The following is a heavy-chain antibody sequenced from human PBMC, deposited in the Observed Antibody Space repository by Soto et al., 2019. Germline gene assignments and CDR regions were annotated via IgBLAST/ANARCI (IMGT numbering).Heavy chain of an antibody. J-gene: IGHJ4*02. Sequence: EVHLLESGGGLVQPGGSLRLSCAASGFAFSDYAMTWVRQAPGKGLEWVSDISDGAGATHYADSVKGRFTISRDDSKNTLYLQMDSLRAEDAAVYYCAKGRTFFDFWGQGTLVTVSS. CDR1: GFAFSDYA. CDR3: AKGRTFFDF. D-gene: IGHD3-16*01. CDR2: ISDGAGAT. V-gene: IGHV3-23*01.